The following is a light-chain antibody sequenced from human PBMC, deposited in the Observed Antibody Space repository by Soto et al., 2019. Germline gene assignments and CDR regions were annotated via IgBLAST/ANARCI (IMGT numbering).Light chain of an antibody. CDR3: TQYNDWPRP. CDR1: QSVSSN. CDR2: GAS. Sequence: IVVTKSPATLSVSQGERVTLSCRASQSVSSNLAWYQQKPGQAPRLLIYGASTRATDIPVRFSGSGSGTEFTLTISSLQSEDFAVYYCTQYNDWPRPFAQGTKVDIK. V-gene: IGKV3-15*01. J-gene: IGKJ1*01.